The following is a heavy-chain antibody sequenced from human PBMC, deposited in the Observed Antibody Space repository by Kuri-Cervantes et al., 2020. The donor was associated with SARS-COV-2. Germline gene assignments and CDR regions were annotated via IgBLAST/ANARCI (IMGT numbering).Heavy chain of an antibody. D-gene: IGHD6-19*01. CDR2: ISAYNGNT. CDR1: GYSFTSYW. Sequence: ASVKVSCKGSGYSFTSYWIGWVRQAPGQGLEWMGWISAYNGNTNYAQKLQGRVTMTTDTSTSTAYMELRSLRSDDTAVYYCARVGRRRAVAGTGWFDPWGQGTLVTVSS. V-gene: IGHV1-18*04. J-gene: IGHJ5*02. CDR3: ARVGRRRAVAGTGWFDP.